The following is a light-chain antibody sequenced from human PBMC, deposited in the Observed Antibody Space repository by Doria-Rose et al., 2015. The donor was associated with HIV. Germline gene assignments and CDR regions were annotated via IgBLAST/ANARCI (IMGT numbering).Light chain of an antibody. CDR2: DAS. CDR1: QRVKSSY. CDR3: QQYGTSRGT. Sequence: EIVMTQSPGTLSLPPGERATLSCRASQRVKSSYVAWYQQKPGQAPRLLIYDASTRATGTPDRFSGSGSGTDFTLTISRLEPEDVAVYYCQQYGTSRGTFGQGTRLEIK. J-gene: IGKJ5*01. V-gene: IGKV3-20*01.